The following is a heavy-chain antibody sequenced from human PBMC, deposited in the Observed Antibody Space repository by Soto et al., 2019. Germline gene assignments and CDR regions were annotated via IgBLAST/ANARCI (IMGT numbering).Heavy chain of an antibody. V-gene: IGHV4-34*01. CDR3: ARGGLWWWRDAFDI. CDR1: GGSFSGYY. J-gene: IGHJ3*02. Sequence: SETLSLTCAVYGGSFSGYYWSWIRQPPGKGLEWIGEINHSGSTNYNPSLKSRVTISVDTSKNQFSLKLSSVTAADTAVYYCARGGLWWWRDAFDIWGQGTMVTVSS. CDR2: INHSGST. D-gene: IGHD2-21*01.